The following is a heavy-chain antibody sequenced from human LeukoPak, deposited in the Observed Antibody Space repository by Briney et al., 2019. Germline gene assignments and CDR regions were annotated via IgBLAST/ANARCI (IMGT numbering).Heavy chain of an antibody. V-gene: IGHV3-7*01. Sequence: GGSLRLSCAASGFIFSTYWMSWVRQAPGKGLEWVANIKRDGSEKYCVDSVKGRFTISRDNAKNSLYLQMNSLRAEDTAIYYCAREARGNYAPGLDYWGQGTLVTVSS. CDR2: IKRDGSEK. CDR3: AREARGNYAPGLDY. J-gene: IGHJ4*02. D-gene: IGHD1-7*01. CDR1: GFIFSTYW.